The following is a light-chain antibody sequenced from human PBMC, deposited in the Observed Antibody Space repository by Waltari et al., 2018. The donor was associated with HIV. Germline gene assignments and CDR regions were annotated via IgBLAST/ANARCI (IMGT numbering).Light chain of an antibody. V-gene: IGLV1-47*01. Sequence: QSVLTQPPSASGTPGQRVTISCSGSSSNLGRNFVYWYQQIPETAPKLLIYRNNQRPSGVPARFSGSKSGTSASLAISGLRSEDEADYYCAAWEDSLSVVFGGGTKLTVL. CDR1: SSNLGRNF. CDR3: AAWEDSLSVV. J-gene: IGLJ2*01. CDR2: RNN.